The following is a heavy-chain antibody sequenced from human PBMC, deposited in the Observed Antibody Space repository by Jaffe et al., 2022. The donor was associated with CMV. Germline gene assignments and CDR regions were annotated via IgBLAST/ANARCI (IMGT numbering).Heavy chain of an antibody. D-gene: IGHD2-2*01. CDR1: GFTFSSYS. CDR3: ARGREEVIVPGHWFDP. CDR2: ISSSSSYI. V-gene: IGHV3-21*01. Sequence: EVQLVESGGGLVKPGGSLRLSCAASGFTFSSYSMNWVRQAPGKGLEWVSSISSSSSYIYYADSVKGRFTISRDNAKNSLYLQMNSLRAEDTAVYYCARGREEVIVPGHWFDPWGQGTLVTVSS. J-gene: IGHJ5*02.